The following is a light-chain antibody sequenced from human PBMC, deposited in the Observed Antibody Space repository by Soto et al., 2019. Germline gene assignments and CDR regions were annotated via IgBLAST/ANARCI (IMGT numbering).Light chain of an antibody. Sequence: DIVMTQSPDSLAVSLGERATINCNSSQSVLFSSNNKNYLAWYQQKPGQPPKLLIYWASTRESGVPDRFNGSGSGTDFTLTISRLQAEDVAVYSCHQYDXTLTCGQWTKV. V-gene: IGKV4-1*01. CDR1: QSVLFSSNNKNY. CDR2: WAS. J-gene: IGKJ1*01. CDR3: HQYDXTLT.